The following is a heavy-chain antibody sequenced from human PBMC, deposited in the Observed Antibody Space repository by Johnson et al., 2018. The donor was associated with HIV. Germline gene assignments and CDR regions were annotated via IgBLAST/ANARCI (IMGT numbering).Heavy chain of an antibody. CDR1: GFTFDDYG. J-gene: IGHJ3*01. CDR3: ARFLGDYDSNGYYFGDGFDV. V-gene: IGHV3-20*04. CDR2: INWNGDNT. D-gene: IGHD3-22*01. Sequence: VQLVESGGSVVRRGGSLRLSCTASGFTFDDYGMSWVRQVPGKGLEWVSGINWNGDNTGYADSLKGRFTISRDNAKNSLYLQMNSLEAEETALYYWARFLGDYDSNGYYFGDGFDVWGLGTMVTVSS.